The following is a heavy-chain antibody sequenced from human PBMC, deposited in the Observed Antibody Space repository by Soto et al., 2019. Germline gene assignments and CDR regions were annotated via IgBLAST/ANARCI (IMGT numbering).Heavy chain of an antibody. CDR1: GGTFSSYA. CDR2: IIPILGTA. V-gene: IGHV1-69*01. CDR3: ARLLRYGSSSKSRAWFDP. Sequence: QVQLVQSGAEVKKPGSSVKVSCKASGGTFSSYAISWVRQAPGQGLEWMGGIIPILGTANYAQKFQGRVTITADESTSTAYMELSSLRSEDTALYYCARLLRYGSSSKSRAWFDPWGQGTLVTVSS. J-gene: IGHJ5*02. D-gene: IGHD6-13*01.